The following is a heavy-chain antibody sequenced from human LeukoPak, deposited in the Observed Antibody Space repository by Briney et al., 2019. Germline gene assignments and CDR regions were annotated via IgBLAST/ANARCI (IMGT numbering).Heavy chain of an antibody. J-gene: IGHJ6*03. D-gene: IGHD3-10*01. Sequence: GGSLRLSCAASGFTFDDYGMSWVRQLPGKGPEWVANIRQDGSERYFADSVKGRFTISRDNAKKSVYLHMSSLRAEDTALYYCARLSAYYYGSYFYYYMDVWGKGTTVTVSS. V-gene: IGHV3-7*01. CDR2: IRQDGSER. CDR1: GFTFDDYG. CDR3: ARLSAYYYGSYFYYYMDV.